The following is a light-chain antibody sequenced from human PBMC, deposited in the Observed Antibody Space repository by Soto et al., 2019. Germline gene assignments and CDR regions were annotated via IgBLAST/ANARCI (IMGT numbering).Light chain of an antibody. CDR2: GAS. J-gene: IGKJ1*01. Sequence: IVLTQSPGTLSLSPGERGALSFRASQSVSSNYVAWYQQKPGQAPRLLIYGASNRATGIPDRFSGSGSGTDFTLTISSLEPEDFAVYYCQQRSNWPWTFGQGTKVDIK. CDR1: QSVSSNY. CDR3: QQRSNWPWT. V-gene: IGKV3D-20*02.